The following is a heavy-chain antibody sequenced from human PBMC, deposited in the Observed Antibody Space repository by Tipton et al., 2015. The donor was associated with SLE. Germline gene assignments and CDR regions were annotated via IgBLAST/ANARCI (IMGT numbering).Heavy chain of an antibody. CDR1: GGSISSHY. J-gene: IGHJ4*02. V-gene: IGHV4-59*11. Sequence: TLSLTCTVSGGSISSHYWSWIRQPPGKGLEWIGYIYYSGSTNYNPSLKSRVTISVDTSKNQFSPKLGSVTAADTAVYYCARDPLGGVEDYWGQGTLVTVSS. D-gene: IGHD2-15*01. CDR2: IYYSGST. CDR3: ARDPLGGVEDY.